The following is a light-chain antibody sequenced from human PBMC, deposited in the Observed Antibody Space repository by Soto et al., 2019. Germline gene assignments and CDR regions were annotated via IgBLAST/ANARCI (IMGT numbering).Light chain of an antibody. CDR2: VEDTGNY. CDR1: SGHSSYI. CDR3: ETWNSDTQV. J-gene: IGLJ1*01. V-gene: IGLV4-60*03. Sequence: QPVLTQSSSASASLGSSVKLTCTLSSGHSSYIIAWHQQQPGKAPRSLMKVEDTGNYNRGSGVPGRFSGSSPGADRYLIISNLQSEDEADYYCETWNSDTQVFGTGTKSPS.